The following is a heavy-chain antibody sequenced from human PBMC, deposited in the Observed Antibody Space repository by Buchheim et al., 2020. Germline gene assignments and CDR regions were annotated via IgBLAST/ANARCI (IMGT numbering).Heavy chain of an antibody. CDR2: INHSGTT. Sequence: QVQLQQWGAGLLKPSETLSLTCAVYGGSFSSYYWSWIRQPPGKGLERIGEINHSGTTNYNPSLKSRVTISVDTSKNQFSLILRSVTAADTAVYYCASDCGGDCPLGYWGQGTL. CDR3: ASDCGGDCPLGY. D-gene: IGHD2-21*02. J-gene: IGHJ4*02. CDR1: GGSFSSYY. V-gene: IGHV4-34*01.